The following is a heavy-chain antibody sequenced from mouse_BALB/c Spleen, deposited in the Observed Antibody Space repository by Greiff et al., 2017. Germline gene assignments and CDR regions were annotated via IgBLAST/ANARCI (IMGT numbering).Heavy chain of an antibody. CDR2: IDPSDSYT. V-gene: IGHV1-69*02. CDR1: GYTFTSYW. J-gene: IGHJ3*01. CDR3: ANGYLRRGWFAY. D-gene: IGHD2-2*01. Sequence: QVQLQQPGAELVKPGASVKLSCKASGYTFTSYWMHWVKQRPGQGLEWIGEIDPSDSYTNYNQKFKGKATLTVDKSSSTAYMQLSSLTSEDSAVYYCANGYLRRGWFAYWGQGTLVTVSA.